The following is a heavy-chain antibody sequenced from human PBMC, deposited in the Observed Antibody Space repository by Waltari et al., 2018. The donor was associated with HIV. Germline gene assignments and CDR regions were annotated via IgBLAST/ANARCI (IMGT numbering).Heavy chain of an antibody. CDR2: LYYSGST. D-gene: IGHD6-13*01. CDR1: GGSIRSRRYY. V-gene: IGHV4-39*07. CDR3: ASLYSSSWYNWFDP. J-gene: IGHJ5*02. Sequence: QLQLQESGSGLVTPSETLSLTCTVSGGSIRSRRYYVGWIRQPPGKGLEGIGSLYYSGSTYYNPSLKSRVTISVDTSKNQFSLKLSSVTAADTAVYYCASLYSSSWYNWFDPWGQGTLVTVSS.